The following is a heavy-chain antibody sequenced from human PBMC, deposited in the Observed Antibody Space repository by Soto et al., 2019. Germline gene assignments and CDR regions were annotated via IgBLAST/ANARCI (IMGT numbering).Heavy chain of an antibody. Sequence: SETLSLTCAVYGGSFSGYYGSWIRQPPGKGLEWIGEINHSGSTNYNPSLKSRVTISVDTSKNQFPLKLSSVTAADTAVYYCARVGGTQKIRDRPFDYWGQGTLVTVSS. CDR3: ARVGGTQKIRDRPFDY. CDR1: GGSFSGYY. CDR2: INHSGST. V-gene: IGHV4-34*01. D-gene: IGHD1-1*01. J-gene: IGHJ4*02.